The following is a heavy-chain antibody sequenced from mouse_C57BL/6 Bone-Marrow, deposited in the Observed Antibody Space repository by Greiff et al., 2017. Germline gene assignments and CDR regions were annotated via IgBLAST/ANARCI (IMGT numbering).Heavy chain of an antibody. CDR3: ARDDYDPVDY. D-gene: IGHD2-4*01. J-gene: IGHJ2*01. V-gene: IGHV5-4*01. CDR2: ISDGGSYT. CDR1: GFTFSSYA. Sequence: DVMLVESGGGLVKPGGSLKLSCAASGFTFSSYAMSWVRQTPEKRLEWVATISDGGSYTYYPDNVKGRFTISRDNAKNNLYLQMSHLKSEDTAMYYCARDDYDPVDYWGQGTTLTVSS.